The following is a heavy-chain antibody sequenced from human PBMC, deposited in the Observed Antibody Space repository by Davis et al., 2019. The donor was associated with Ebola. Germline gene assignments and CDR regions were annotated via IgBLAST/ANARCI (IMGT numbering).Heavy chain of an antibody. CDR3: ARDGEQWLPHYYGMDV. CDR1: GYTFTNYG. J-gene: IGHJ6*02. D-gene: IGHD6-19*01. Sequence: ASVKVSCKASGYTFTNYGITWVRQAPGQGLEWMGWINPHNGNTNYAQNVQGRVTMTTDTSTSTAYMELGSLRSDDLAVYYCARDGEQWLPHYYGMDVWGQGTTVTVSS. V-gene: IGHV1-18*03. CDR2: INPHNGNT.